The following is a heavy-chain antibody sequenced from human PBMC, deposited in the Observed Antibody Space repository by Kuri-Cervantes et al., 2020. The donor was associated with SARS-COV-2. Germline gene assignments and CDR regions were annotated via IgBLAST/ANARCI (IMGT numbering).Heavy chain of an antibody. V-gene: IGHV2-70*01. D-gene: IGHD3-10*01. CDR3: ARTRRLYGSGSYSEWFDP. Sequence: SGPTQVKPTQTLTLTCTFSGYSLSTSGVGVGWIRQPPGKALEWLALIDGDDDKYYSTSLKTRLTISKDTTKNQVVLPMTNMDPVDTATYYFARTRRLYGSGSYSEWFDPWGKGTLVTVSS. CDR1: GYSLSTSGVG. CDR2: IDGDDDK. J-gene: IGHJ5*02.